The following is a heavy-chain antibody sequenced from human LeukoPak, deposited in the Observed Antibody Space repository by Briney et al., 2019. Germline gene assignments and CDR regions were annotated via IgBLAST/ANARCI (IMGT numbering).Heavy chain of an antibody. V-gene: IGHV3-33*01. CDR1: GFTFSSYG. D-gene: IGHD2-2*02. CDR3: ARVPVVVPAAILVRWGPFDP. CDR2: IWYDGSNK. J-gene: IGHJ5*02. Sequence: PGGSLRLSCAASGFTFSSYGMHWVRQAPGKGLEWVAVIWYDGSNKYYGDSVKGRFTISRDNSKKTLYLQMNSLRVEDTAVYYCARVPVVVPAAILVRWGPFDPWGQGTLVTVSS.